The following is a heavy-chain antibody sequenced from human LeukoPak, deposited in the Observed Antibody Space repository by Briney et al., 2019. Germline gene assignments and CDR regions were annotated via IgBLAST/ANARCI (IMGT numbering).Heavy chain of an antibody. CDR1: GYTFTNFV. J-gene: IGHJ4*02. CDR2: INPSNDDT. CDR3: ARDQIGVAAAAY. Sequence: ASVKVSCKASGYTFTNFVIHWVRQAPGQRLEWMGWINPSNDDTKYSQKFQGRVTITRDTSASTAYMELSSLRSEDTALYYCARDQIGVAAAAYWGQGTLVTVSS. V-gene: IGHV1-3*01. D-gene: IGHD6-13*01.